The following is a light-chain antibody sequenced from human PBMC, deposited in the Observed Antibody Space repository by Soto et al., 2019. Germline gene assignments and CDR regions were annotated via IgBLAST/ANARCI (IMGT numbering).Light chain of an antibody. Sequence: EIVMTQSPATLSVSPGERATLSCRASQSVSSNVAWYQQKPGQAPRLLIYGASTRATGIPARCSGSGSGTEFTLTLSSLQSEDFAVYYCQQYNNWPQTFGQGTKLEIK. V-gene: IGKV3-15*01. CDR3: QQYNNWPQT. CDR1: QSVSSN. J-gene: IGKJ2*01. CDR2: GAS.